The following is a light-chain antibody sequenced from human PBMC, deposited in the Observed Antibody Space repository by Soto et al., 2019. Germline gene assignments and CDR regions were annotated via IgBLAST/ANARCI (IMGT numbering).Light chain of an antibody. CDR1: SSDIGGYDH. V-gene: IGLV2-8*01. CDR2: EVT. CDR3: CSYALGNMYV. J-gene: IGLJ1*01. Sequence: QSALTQPPSASGSPGQSVTISCTGTSSDIGGYDHVSWYQQHPGKAPKVMIYEVTKRPSGVSDRFSGSKSANTASLTISGLQAEDEADYYCCSYALGNMYVFGSGTKVTVL.